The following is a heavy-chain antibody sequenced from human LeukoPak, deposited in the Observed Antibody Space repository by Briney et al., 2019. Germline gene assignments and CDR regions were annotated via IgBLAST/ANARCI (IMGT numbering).Heavy chain of an antibody. J-gene: IGHJ4*02. CDR3: ARDQDIVVVPAARIDY. Sequence: GGSLRLSCAASGFTFSSYSMNWVRQAPGKGLGWVSSISSSSSYIYYADSVKGRFTISRDNAKNSLYLQMNSLRAEDTAVYYCARDQDIVVVPAARIDYWGQGTLVTVSS. V-gene: IGHV3-21*01. D-gene: IGHD2-2*01. CDR1: GFTFSSYS. CDR2: ISSSSSYI.